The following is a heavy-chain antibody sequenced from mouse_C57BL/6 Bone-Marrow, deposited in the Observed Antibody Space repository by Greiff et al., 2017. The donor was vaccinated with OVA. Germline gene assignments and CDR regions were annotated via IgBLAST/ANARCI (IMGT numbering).Heavy chain of an antibody. CDR1: GYTFTDYG. CDR3: ARGVGRSYFDY. D-gene: IGHD4-1*01. CDR2: ISPYSGYT. Sequence: EVKLHESGPELVRPGASVKLSCKASGYTFTDYGMHWVKQSHGKSLEWIGVISPYSGYTNYNQKFKGKATLTVDKSSSTAYMELPRLTSEESAVYYCARGVGRSYFDYGGQGTTLTVSA. V-gene: IGHV1S46*01. J-gene: IGHJ2*01.